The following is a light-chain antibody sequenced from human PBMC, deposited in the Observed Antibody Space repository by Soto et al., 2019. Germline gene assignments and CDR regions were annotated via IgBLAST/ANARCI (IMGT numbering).Light chain of an antibody. J-gene: IGKJ5*01. CDR1: QNVSSN. Sequence: EIVMTQSPATLSVSAGERGTLSCRASQNVSSNVGWYQQKPGQAPRLLIYDATTRATGIPARFSGSGSGTEFSLTISSLQSEDFAVYYCQQYNNWPPITFGQGTRLEIK. CDR3: QQYNNWPPIT. V-gene: IGKV3D-15*01. CDR2: DAT.